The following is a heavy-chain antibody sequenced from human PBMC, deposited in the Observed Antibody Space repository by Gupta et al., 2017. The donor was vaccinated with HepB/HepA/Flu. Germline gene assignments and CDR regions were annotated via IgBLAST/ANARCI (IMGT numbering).Heavy chain of an antibody. CDR2: INHSGST. D-gene: IGHD2-2*02. CDR3: ARGSTVVPAAITFGVPSYYYMDV. V-gene: IGHV4-34*01. Sequence: QVQLQQWGAGLLKPSETLSLTCAVYGGSFSGYYWSWIRQPPGKGLEWIGEINHSGSTNYNPSLKSRVTISVDTSKNQFSLKLSSVTAADTAVYYCARGSTVVPAAITFGVPSYYYMDVWGKGTTVTVSS. CDR1: GGSFSGYY. J-gene: IGHJ6*03.